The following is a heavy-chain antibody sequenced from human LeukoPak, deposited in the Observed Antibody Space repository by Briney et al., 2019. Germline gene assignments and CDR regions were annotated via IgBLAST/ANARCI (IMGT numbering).Heavy chain of an antibody. Sequence: TGGSLRLSCAASGFTFSSYAMSWVRQAPGKGLEWVSAISGSGGSTYYADSVKGRFTISRDNSKNTLYLQMNSLRAEDTAVYYCAKISGSYWYYFDYWGQGTLVTVSS. CDR3: AKISGSYWYYFDY. CDR2: ISGSGGST. J-gene: IGHJ4*02. CDR1: GFTFSSYA. V-gene: IGHV3-23*01. D-gene: IGHD1-26*01.